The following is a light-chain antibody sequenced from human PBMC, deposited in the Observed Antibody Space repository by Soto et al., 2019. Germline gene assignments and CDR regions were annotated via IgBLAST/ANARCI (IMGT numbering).Light chain of an antibody. CDR3: QQTFSAPWT. V-gene: IGKV1-39*01. CDR2: SAS. Sequence: DIQMTQSPSSLSASVGDRVTITCRASQTITSYLNWYQQKPGKAPNLLIYSASSLQSGVPSRFSGSGSGTVFTLTISSLQPEDFATYYCQQTFSAPWTFGQGTNLEIK. J-gene: IGKJ2*02. CDR1: QTITSY.